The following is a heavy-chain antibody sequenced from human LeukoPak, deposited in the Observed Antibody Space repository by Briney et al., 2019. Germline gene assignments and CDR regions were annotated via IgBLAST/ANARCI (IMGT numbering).Heavy chain of an antibody. J-gene: IGHJ4*02. CDR2: LSGSGGNT. CDR1: GCIFSSYA. Sequence: PGGSLRLSCAASGCIFSSYAMSSVRQAPGKGLEWVSALSGSGGNTYYADSVKGRFTISRDNSKSTLYLQMNSLRGDDTAVYYCAKVRMKWRVAAASIEYWGRGTLVTVST. V-gene: IGHV3-23*01. CDR3: AKVRMKWRVAAASIEY. D-gene: IGHD2-2*01.